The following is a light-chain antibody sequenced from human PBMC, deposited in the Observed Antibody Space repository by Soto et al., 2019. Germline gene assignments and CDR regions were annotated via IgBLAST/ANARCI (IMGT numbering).Light chain of an antibody. Sequence: DIQMTQSPSTLSASVGDRVTITCLASQSISSWLAWYQQKPGKAPKVLIYDASSLESGVPSRFSGSGSGTEFTLTISSLQPDDFATYFCQQYNSYWTFGQGTKVDIK. V-gene: IGKV1-5*01. CDR3: QQYNSYWT. CDR1: QSISSW. J-gene: IGKJ1*01. CDR2: DAS.